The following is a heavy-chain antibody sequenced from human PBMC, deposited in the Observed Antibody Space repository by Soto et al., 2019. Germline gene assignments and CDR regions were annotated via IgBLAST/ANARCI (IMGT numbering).Heavy chain of an antibody. J-gene: IGHJ5*02. CDR3: ARIRRSSSWSSGANWFDP. Sequence: ETLSLTCTVSGGSISSYYWSWIRQPPGKALEWLAHIFSNDEKSYSTSLKSRLTISKDTSKSQVVLTMTNMDPVDTATYYCARIRRSSSWSSGANWFDPWGQGTLVTVSS. D-gene: IGHD6-13*01. CDR2: IFSNDEK. CDR1: GGSISSYYW. V-gene: IGHV2-26*01.